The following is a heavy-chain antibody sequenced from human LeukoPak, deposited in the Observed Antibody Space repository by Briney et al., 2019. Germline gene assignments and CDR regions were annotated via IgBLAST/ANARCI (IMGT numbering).Heavy chain of an antibody. CDR1: GFTFSSYS. CDR2: ISSSSSYI. J-gene: IGHJ4*02. Sequence: GGSLRLSCAASGFTFSSYSMNWVRQAPGKGLEWVSSISSSSSYIYYADSVKGRFTISRDNAKNSLYLQMNSLGAEDTAVYYCAREAALAVAGTYTYYFDYWGQGTLVTVSS. D-gene: IGHD6-19*01. V-gene: IGHV3-21*01. CDR3: AREAALAVAGTYTYYFDY.